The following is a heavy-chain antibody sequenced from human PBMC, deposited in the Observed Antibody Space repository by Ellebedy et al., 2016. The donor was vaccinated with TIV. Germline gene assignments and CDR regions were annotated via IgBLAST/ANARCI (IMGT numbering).Heavy chain of an antibody. CDR1: GGTFSSYA. J-gene: IGHJ6*02. Sequence: SVKVSXXASGGTFSSYAISWVRQAPGQGLEWMGGIIPIFGTANYAQKFQGRVTITADESTSTAYMELSSLRSEDTAVYYCAILSPTPLLDTRSGYEGEIYYYYGMDVWGQGTTVTVSS. CDR3: AILSPTPLLDTRSGYEGEIYYYYGMDV. V-gene: IGHV1-69*13. D-gene: IGHD5-12*01. CDR2: IIPIFGTA.